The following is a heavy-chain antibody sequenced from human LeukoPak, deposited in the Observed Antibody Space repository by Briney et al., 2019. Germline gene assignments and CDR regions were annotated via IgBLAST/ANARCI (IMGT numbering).Heavy chain of an antibody. Sequence: SETLSLTCTASGGSISDYYWSWIRQPPGKGLEWIGHIYYSGSTNYNPSLKSRVTISVDTSKNQFSLKLSSVTAADTAVYYCARQSGYLAYWGQGTLVTVSS. D-gene: IGHD3-3*01. CDR3: ARQSGYLAY. CDR2: IYYSGST. CDR1: GGSISDYY. V-gene: IGHV4-59*08. J-gene: IGHJ4*02.